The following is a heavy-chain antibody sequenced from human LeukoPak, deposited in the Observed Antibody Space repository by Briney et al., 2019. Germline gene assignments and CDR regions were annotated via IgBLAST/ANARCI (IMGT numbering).Heavy chain of an antibody. CDR1: GGSFSGYY. CDR3: ARMSSGWYWFDP. D-gene: IGHD6-19*01. CDR2: INHSGST. Sequence: SETLSLTCAVYGGSFSGYYWSWVRQPPGKGLEWIGEINHSGSTNYNPSLKSRVTISVDTSKNQFSLKLSSVTAADTVVYYCARMSSGWYWFDPWGQGTLVTVSS. J-gene: IGHJ5*02. V-gene: IGHV4-34*01.